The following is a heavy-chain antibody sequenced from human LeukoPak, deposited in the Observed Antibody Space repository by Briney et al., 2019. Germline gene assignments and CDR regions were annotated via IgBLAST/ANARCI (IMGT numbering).Heavy chain of an antibody. CDR3: ANSVVGGY. Sequence: GGSLRLSCAASGFTFSSYAMSWVRQAPGKGLEWVSAISGSGGSTYYADSVKGRFTISRDNSQNTLYLQMNSVRGEDTAVYYRANSVVGGYWGQGTLVTVSS. V-gene: IGHV3-23*01. CDR1: GFTFSSYA. J-gene: IGHJ4*02. D-gene: IGHD3-16*01. CDR2: ISGSGGST.